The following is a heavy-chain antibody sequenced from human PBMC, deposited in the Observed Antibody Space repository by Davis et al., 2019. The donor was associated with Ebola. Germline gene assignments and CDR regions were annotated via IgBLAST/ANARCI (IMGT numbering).Heavy chain of an antibody. CDR1: GYTFTTYS. V-gene: IGHV7-4-1*02. Sequence: AASVKVSCKASGYTFTTYSLNWVRQAPGQGLEWMGWINTNTGNPTYAQGFTGRFVFSLDTSVSTTYLQISNLVTEDTAVYYCARGDFGSVGRYWFNFWGQGTLVTVSS. CDR3: ARGDFGSVGRYWFNF. CDR2: INTNTGNP. J-gene: IGHJ4*02. D-gene: IGHD3-10*01.